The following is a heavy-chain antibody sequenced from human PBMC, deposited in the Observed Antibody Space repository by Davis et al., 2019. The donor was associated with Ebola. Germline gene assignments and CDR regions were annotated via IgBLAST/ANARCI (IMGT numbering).Heavy chain of an antibody. V-gene: IGHV4-59*08. CDR3: ARHYPTGGDPHVG. D-gene: IGHD2-21*02. CDR2: IYYSGST. CDR1: GGSISSYY. Sequence: MPSETLSLTCTVSGGSISSYYWSWIGQPPGKGLEWIGYIYYSGSTNYNPSLKSRVTISVDTSKNQFSLKLSSVTAADTAVYYCARHYPTGGDPHVGWGQGTLVTVSS. J-gene: IGHJ4*02.